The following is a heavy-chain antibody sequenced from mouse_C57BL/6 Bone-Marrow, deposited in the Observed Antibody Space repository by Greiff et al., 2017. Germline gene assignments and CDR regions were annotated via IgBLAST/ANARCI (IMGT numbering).Heavy chain of an antibody. Sequence: QVQLQQPGAELVRPGSSVKLSCKASGYTFTSYWMDWVKQRPGQGLEWIGNIYPSDSETHYNQKFKDKATLTVDKSSSTAYMQLSSLTSEVSAVYDCASYYYGSTYYFDYWGQGTTLTVSS. V-gene: IGHV1-61*01. CDR3: ASYYYGSTYYFDY. D-gene: IGHD1-1*01. CDR1: GYTFTSYW. CDR2: IYPSDSET. J-gene: IGHJ2*01.